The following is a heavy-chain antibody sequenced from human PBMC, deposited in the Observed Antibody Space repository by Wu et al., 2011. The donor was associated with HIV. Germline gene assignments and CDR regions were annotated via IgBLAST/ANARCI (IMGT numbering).Heavy chain of an antibody. D-gene: IGHD2-2*01. Sequence: QVQLVQSGAEVKKPGASGEGLLQGSGHTFTGYYIHWVRQAPGQGLEWMGWINPNSGGTNYAQKFQGRVTMTRDTSISTAYMQLSRLRSDDTAVYYCARAASEVPAATADYYYYYMDVWGKGTTVTVSS. J-gene: IGHJ6*03. CDR3: ARAASEVPAATADYYYYYMDV. V-gene: IGHV1-2*02. CDR2: INPNSGGT. CDR1: GHTFTGYY.